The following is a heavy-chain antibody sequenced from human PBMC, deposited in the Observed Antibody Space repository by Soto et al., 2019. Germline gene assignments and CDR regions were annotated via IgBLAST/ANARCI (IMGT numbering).Heavy chain of an antibody. J-gene: IGHJ6*02. Sequence: QVQLVQSGAEVKKPGSSVKVSCKASGGTFSSYAISWVRQAPGQGLEWMGGIITIFGTANYAQKFQGRVTITADESTSTAYMELSSLRSEDTAVYYCARVPYCSSTNCYTGVGMDVWGQGTTVTVSS. CDR2: IITIFGTA. V-gene: IGHV1-69*01. CDR3: ARVPYCSSTNCYTGVGMDV. D-gene: IGHD2-2*02. CDR1: GGTFSSYA.